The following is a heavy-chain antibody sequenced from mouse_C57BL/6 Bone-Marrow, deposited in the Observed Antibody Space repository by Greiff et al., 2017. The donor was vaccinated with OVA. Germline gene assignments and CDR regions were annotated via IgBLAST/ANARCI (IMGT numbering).Heavy chain of an antibody. CDR3: ARYAGFWYFDV. CDR2: IRNKANGYTT. Sequence: EVQRVESGRGLVQPGGSLSLSCAASGFTFTDYYMSWVRQPPGKALEWLGFIRNKANGYTTEYSASVKGRFTISRDNSQSILYLQMNALRAEDSATYYCARYAGFWYFDVWGTGTTVTVSS. V-gene: IGHV7-3*01. J-gene: IGHJ1*03. CDR1: GFTFTDYY.